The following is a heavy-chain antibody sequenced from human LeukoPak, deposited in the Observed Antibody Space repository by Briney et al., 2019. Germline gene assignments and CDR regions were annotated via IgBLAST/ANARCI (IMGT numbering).Heavy chain of an antibody. CDR3: ARRKYTMVRGVIWDY. CDR1: GGSISSYY. D-gene: IGHD3-10*01. Sequence: SETLSLTCTVSGGSISSYYWSWIRQPPGKGLEWIGYIYYSGSTNYNPSLKSRVTISVDTSKNQFSLKLSSVTAADTAVYYCARRKYTMVRGVIWDYWGQGTLVTVSS. V-gene: IGHV4-59*12. CDR2: IYYSGST. J-gene: IGHJ4*02.